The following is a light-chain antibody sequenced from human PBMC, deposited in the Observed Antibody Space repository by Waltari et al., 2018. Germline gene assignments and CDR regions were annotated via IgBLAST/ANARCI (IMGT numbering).Light chain of an antibody. J-gene: IGKJ2*01. Sequence: DIQMTQSPSTLSASVGDRDTISCRSSQNVGTWLAWYQQKPGKAPTLLIYMASSLESGVPSRFSGSGSGTEFTLTISSLQPDDFATYSCQQYSSFSTFGQGTKV. CDR2: MAS. V-gene: IGKV1-5*03. CDR1: QNVGTW. CDR3: QQYSSFST.